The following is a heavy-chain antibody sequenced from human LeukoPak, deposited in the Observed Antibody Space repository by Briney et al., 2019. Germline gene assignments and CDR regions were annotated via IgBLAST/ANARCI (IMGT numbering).Heavy chain of an antibody. D-gene: IGHD2-8*01. CDR3: ARGRLVPPRGSYYFDY. Sequence: SETLSLTCAVYGGSFSGYYGSWIRQPPGKGLEWIGEINHSGSTNYNPSLKSRVTISVDTSKNQFSLKLSSVTAADTAVYYCARGRLVPPRGSYYFDYWGQGTLVTVSS. J-gene: IGHJ4*02. CDR2: INHSGST. CDR1: GGSFSGYY. V-gene: IGHV4-34*01.